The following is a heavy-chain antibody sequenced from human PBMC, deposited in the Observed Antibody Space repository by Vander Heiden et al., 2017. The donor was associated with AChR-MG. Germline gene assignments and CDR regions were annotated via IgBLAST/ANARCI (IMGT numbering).Heavy chain of an antibody. CDR3: TRHSSWNDGFDY. Sequence: EVQLVESGGGLVQPGGSLNLACAASGSTFSGSAMHWVRQASGKGLEWVGRIRSKANSYATAYAASVKGRFTISRDDSKNTAYLQMNSLKTEDTAVYYCTRHSSWNDGFDYWGQGTLVTVSS. J-gene: IGHJ4*02. D-gene: IGHD1-1*01. CDR1: GSTFSGSA. V-gene: IGHV3-73*02. CDR2: IRSKANSYAT.